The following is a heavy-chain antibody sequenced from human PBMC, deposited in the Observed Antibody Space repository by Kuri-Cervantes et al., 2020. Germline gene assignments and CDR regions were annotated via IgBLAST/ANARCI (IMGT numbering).Heavy chain of an antibody. J-gene: IGHJ4*02. CDR1: GYTFTGYY. CDR3: AKGQGVVVASIDY. D-gene: IGHD3-22*01. Sequence: SCKASGYTFTGYYMHWVRQAPGQGLEWVAVISYDGSNKYYADSVKGRFTISRDNSKNTLYLQMNSLRAEDTAVYYCAKGQGVVVASIDYWGQGTLVTVSS. CDR2: ISYDGSNK. V-gene: IGHV3-30*16.